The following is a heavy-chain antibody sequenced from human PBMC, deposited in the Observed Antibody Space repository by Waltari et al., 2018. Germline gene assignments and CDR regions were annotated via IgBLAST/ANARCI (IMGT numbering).Heavy chain of an antibody. J-gene: IGHJ5*02. D-gene: IGHD3-3*01. CDR1: GGTFSSYA. V-gene: IGHV1-69*05. CDR3: ARVRTTITIFGVVAYNWFDP. Sequence: QVQLVQSGAEVQKPGSSVKVSCKASGGTFSSYAISWVRQAPGQGLEWMGGIIPIFGTANYAQKFQGRVTITTDESTSTAYMELSSLRSEDTAVYYCARVRTTITIFGVVAYNWFDPWGQGTLVTVSS. CDR2: IIPIFGTA.